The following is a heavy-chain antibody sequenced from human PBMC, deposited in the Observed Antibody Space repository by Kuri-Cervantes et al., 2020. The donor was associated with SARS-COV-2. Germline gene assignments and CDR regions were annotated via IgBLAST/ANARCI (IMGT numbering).Heavy chain of an antibody. J-gene: IGHJ5*02. Sequence: GESLKISCAASGFTFSSYSMNWVRQAPGKGLEWVSSISSSSSYIYYAYSVKGLFTIARDNAKDSLYLQMNSLRAEDTSVYYCARNPRAYGWFDPWGQGTLVTVSS. V-gene: IGHV3-21*01. CDR3: ARNPRAYGWFDP. CDR1: GFTFSSYS. CDR2: ISSSSSYI. D-gene: IGHD3-16*01.